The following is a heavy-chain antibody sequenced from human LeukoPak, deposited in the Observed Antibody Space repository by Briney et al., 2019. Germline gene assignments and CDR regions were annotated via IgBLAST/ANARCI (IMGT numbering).Heavy chain of an antibody. CDR2: ISGRGGDT. V-gene: IGHV3-23*01. J-gene: IGHJ5*02. CDR1: GFTFNNYA. Sequence: SGGSLRLSCAASGFTFNNYAMSWVRQAPGKGLEWVSVISGRGGDTYYTDSVKGRFTISRDNSKNTLYLQMNSLRAEDTAVYYCARGSISARGFDPWGQGTLVTVSS. CDR3: ARGSISARGFDP. D-gene: IGHD3-16*01.